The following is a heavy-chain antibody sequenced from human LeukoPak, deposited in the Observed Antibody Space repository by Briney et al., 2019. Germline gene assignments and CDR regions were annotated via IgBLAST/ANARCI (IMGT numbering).Heavy chain of an antibody. CDR1: GFTFSSYE. J-gene: IGHJ6*03. V-gene: IGHV3-48*03. Sequence: QPGGSLRLSCAASGFTFSSYEMNWVRQAPGKWLEWVSYISSSGSTIYYADSVKGRFTISRDNAKNSLYLQMNSLRAEDTAVYYCAREDYYYYYMDVWGKGTTVTVSS. CDR2: ISSSGSTI. CDR3: AREDYYYYYMDV.